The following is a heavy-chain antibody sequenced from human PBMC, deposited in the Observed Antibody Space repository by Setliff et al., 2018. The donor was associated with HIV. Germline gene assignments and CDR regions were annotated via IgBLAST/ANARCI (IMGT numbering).Heavy chain of an antibody. Sequence: SETLSLTCAVYGYSIISGYYWGWIRQSAGKGLEWIGELYRDGRTIHNPSLKSRVTISIDKSKHQFSLSFTSLTASATAGYYCARGYHNFWYGHKDFLDFWGQGTLVTVSS. CDR1: GYSIISGYY. CDR2: LYRDGRT. J-gene: IGHJ3*01. V-gene: IGHV4-38-2*01. CDR3: ARGYHNFWYGHKDFLDF. D-gene: IGHD3-3*01.